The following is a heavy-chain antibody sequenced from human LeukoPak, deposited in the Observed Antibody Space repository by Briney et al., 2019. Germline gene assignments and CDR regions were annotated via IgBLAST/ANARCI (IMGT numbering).Heavy chain of an antibody. D-gene: IGHD4-17*01. CDR3: ARHGYGDLVGNWFDP. Sequence: SETLSLTCTVSGGSISSYYWSWIRQPPGKGLEWIGEINHSGSTNYNPSLKGRVTMSVDTSKNQFSLKLNSVTAADTAVYYCARHGYGDLVGNWFDPWGQGTLVTVSS. J-gene: IGHJ5*02. CDR1: GGSISSYY. CDR2: INHSGST. V-gene: IGHV4-34*01.